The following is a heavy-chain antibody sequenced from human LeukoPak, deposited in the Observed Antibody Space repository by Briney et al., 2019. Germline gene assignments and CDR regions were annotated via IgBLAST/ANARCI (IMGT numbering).Heavy chain of an antibody. CDR3: ARGYSYHR. CDR2: IYADGSS. V-gene: IGHV4-61*02. J-gene: IGHJ4*02. Sequence: SETLSLTCTVSGGSVSSDNSYWNWIRQPAGKGLEWIGRIYADGSSTYNPSLKSRVTISVEAPKNQFSLRLSSLTAADTAVYYCARGYSYHRWGQGTLVTVSS. D-gene: IGHD3-22*01. CDR1: GGSVSSDNSY.